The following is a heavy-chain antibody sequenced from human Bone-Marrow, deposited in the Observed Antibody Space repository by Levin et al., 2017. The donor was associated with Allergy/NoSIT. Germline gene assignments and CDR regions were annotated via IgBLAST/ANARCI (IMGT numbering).Heavy chain of an antibody. CDR3: ARGYCSGGSCYLFDY. CDR1: GYTFTGYY. D-gene: IGHD2-15*01. Sequence: AASVKVSCKASGYTFTGYYMHWVRQAPGQGLEWMGRINPNSGGTNYAQKFQGRVTMTRDTSISTAYMELSRLRSDDTAVYYCARGYCSGGSCYLFDYWGQGTLVTVSS. V-gene: IGHV1-2*06. J-gene: IGHJ4*02. CDR2: INPNSGGT.